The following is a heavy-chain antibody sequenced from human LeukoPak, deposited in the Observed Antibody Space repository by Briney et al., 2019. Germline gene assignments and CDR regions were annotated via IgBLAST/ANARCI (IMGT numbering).Heavy chain of an antibody. J-gene: IGHJ4*02. Sequence: SGPTLVNPTQTLTLTCTFSGFSLSTSGMCESWIRQPPGKALEWLARIDWDDDNYYSTSLKTRLTISKDTSKNQVVLTMTNMDPVDTATYYCARASTIHDLFDYWGQGTLVTVSS. D-gene: IGHD5/OR15-5a*01. V-gene: IGHV2-70*11. CDR1: GFSLSTSGMC. CDR3: ARASTIHDLFDY. CDR2: IDWDDDN.